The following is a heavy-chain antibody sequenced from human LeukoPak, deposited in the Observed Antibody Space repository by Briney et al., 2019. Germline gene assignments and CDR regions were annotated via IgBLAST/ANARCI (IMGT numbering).Heavy chain of an antibody. J-gene: IGHJ4*02. D-gene: IGHD7-27*01. Sequence: SQTLSLTCAISGDSVSSNNAAWNWIRQSPSRGLEWLGRTYFRSKWYNDYAVPVKSRISINADTSKNQFSLRLNSVTPEDTAVYYCAKGWGFDCWGQGTLVTVSS. CDR2: TYFRSKWYN. CDR3: AKGWGFDC. CDR1: GDSVSSNNAA. V-gene: IGHV6-1*01.